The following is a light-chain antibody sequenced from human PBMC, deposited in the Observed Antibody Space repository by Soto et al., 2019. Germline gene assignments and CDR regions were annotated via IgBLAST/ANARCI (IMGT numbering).Light chain of an antibody. CDR1: QSVSSN. J-gene: IGKJ2*01. CDR2: GAS. CDR3: KQYVNWPSQYP. Sequence: EIVMTQSPATLSVSPGERATLSCRASQSVSSNLAWYQQSPGQAPRLLIYGASTKATGVPARYSGSGSGPECTLNLSSLQSEDFAVYNCKQYVNWPSQYPVGQGTKLEIK. V-gene: IGKV3-15*01.